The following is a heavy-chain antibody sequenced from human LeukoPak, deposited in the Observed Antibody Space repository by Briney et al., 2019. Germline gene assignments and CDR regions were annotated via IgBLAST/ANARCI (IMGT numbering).Heavy chain of an antibody. V-gene: IGHV4-39*07. D-gene: IGHD5-12*01. CDR1: GGSISSSSYY. CDR2: IYYSGST. CDR3: ARAGQEANFDY. J-gene: IGHJ4*02. Sequence: SETLSLTCTVSGGSISSSSYYWGSLRQPPGKGVEWIGSIYYSGSTYDNTSMKRRITISEETNKNQCSLKLSSVTAADTAVYYCARAGQEANFDYWGQGTLVTVSS.